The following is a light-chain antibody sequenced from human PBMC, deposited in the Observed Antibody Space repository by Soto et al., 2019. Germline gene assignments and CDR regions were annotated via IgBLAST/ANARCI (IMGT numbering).Light chain of an antibody. CDR2: DVS. CDR3: CSYAGTYSPV. J-gene: IGLJ2*01. CDR1: SSDVGAYNF. V-gene: IGLV2-11*01. Sequence: QSVLTQPPSVSGSPGQSVTISCTGTSSDVGAYNFVSWYQQYPGKAPKLIIFDVSARPSGVPDRFSGSKSGNTASLTISGLQADDEADYYCCSYAGTYSPVLGGGTKL.